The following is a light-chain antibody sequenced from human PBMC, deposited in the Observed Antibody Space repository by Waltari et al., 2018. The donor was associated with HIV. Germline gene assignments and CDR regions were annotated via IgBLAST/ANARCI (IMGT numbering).Light chain of an antibody. Sequence: QSALTQPASVSGSPGQSITISCTGTSSDIGGYKYVSWYQQQPGKAPKLMISEVSNRPSWVSNRFSGSKSGNTASLTISWLQAEDEADYYCSSYTTSSTWVFGGGTKLTVL. V-gene: IGLV2-14*01. CDR3: SSYTTSSTWV. CDR2: EVS. CDR1: SSDIGGYKY. J-gene: IGLJ3*02.